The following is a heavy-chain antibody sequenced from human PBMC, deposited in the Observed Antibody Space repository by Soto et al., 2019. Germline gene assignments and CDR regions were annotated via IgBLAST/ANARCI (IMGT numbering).Heavy chain of an antibody. CDR2: IYHSGST. J-gene: IGHJ3*02. CDR1: GGSISSGGYS. D-gene: IGHD5-12*01. V-gene: IGHV4-30-2*01. CDR3: ARSLFKRWLQWEFVAFDI. Sequence: SETLSLTCAVSGGSISSGGYSWSWIRQPPGKGLEWIGYIYHSGSTYYNPSLKSRVTISVDRSKNQFSLKLSSVTAADTAGYYCARSLFKRWLQWEFVAFDIWGQGTMVTVSS.